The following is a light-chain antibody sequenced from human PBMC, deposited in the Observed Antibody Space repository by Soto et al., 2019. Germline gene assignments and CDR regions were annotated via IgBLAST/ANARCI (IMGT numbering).Light chain of an antibody. CDR2: GNR. CDR3: QAYDYSLTASV. J-gene: IGLJ7*01. Sequence: QSVLTQPPSVSGAPGQRVTISCTGSSSNLGAGYDVHWYQQLPGAAPKLVIFGNRNRPSVVPERFSGSKSGTSASLAITGLQAKDEADYYCQAYDYSLTASVFGGGTQLTVL. V-gene: IGLV1-40*01. CDR1: SSNLGAGYD.